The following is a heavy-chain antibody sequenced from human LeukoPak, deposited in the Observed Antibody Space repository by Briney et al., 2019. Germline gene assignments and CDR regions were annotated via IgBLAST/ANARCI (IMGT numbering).Heavy chain of an antibody. Sequence: PSETLSLTCTVSSGSISTSNYYWGWVRQPPGKALEWIGNIFYSGSTYYSPSLKSRVTISLDTSRNQFSLKLSSVTAADTAVYYCARALGIAVAGPGVWFDPWGQGTLVTVSS. CDR3: ARALGIAVAGPGVWFDP. V-gene: IGHV4-39*07. CDR2: IFYSGST. CDR1: SGSISTSNYY. D-gene: IGHD6-19*01. J-gene: IGHJ5*02.